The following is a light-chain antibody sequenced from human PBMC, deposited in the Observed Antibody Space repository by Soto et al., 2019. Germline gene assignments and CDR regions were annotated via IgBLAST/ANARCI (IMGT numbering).Light chain of an antibody. CDR3: CSYAGSRV. CDR2: EVS. Sequence: QSALTQPASGSGSPGQSITISCTGPSSDVGSYNLVSWYQQHPGKAPKLMSYEVSKRPSGVSNRFSGSKSGKTASLTISGLQAEDEADYYCCSYAGSRVFGGGTKVTVL. CDR1: SSDVGSYNL. V-gene: IGLV2-23*02. J-gene: IGLJ3*02.